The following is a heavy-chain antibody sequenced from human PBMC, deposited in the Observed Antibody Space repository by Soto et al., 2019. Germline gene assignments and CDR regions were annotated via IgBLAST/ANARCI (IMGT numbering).Heavy chain of an antibody. CDR3: ANGRGQNCNFDY. CDR2: IGGSGGTA. D-gene: IGHD3-10*01. Sequence: EVQLLESGGGSVQPGGSLRLSCAASGFTFSSYAMHWVRRPPAKGLEWVSSIGGSGGTAYYADSVKGRFAISRDSLVNTLYLQMNSLRAEDTTVYYWANGRGQNCNFDYWGQGTLVTVSP. J-gene: IGHJ4*02. CDR1: GFTFSSYA. V-gene: IGHV3-23*01.